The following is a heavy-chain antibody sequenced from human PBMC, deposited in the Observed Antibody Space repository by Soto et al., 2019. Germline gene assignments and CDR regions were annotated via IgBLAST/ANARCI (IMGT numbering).Heavy chain of an antibody. J-gene: IGHJ6*02. V-gene: IGHV4-30-4*08. CDR1: GGSISGDYYH. CDR3: AREDDGDDRDYYGLDV. D-gene: IGHD1-1*01. Sequence: QVQLQQSGPGLVKPSQTLSLTCTVSGGSISGDYYHWTWIRQSPGKGLEWIGYIHFSGSVLYNPSFKSRPTISVDTSKNQFSLHLRSVTAADTAVYFCAREDDGDDRDYYGLDVWGQGTTVTVSS. CDR2: IHFSGSV.